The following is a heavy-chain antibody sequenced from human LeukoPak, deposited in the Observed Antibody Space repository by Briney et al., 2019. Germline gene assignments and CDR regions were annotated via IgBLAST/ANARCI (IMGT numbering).Heavy chain of an antibody. V-gene: IGHV4-39*01. D-gene: IGHD3-22*01. CDR1: GGSISSSSYY. J-gene: IGHJ3*02. CDR3: ASDPYDSGGYGAFDI. Sequence: SETLSLTCTVSGGSISSSSYYWGWIRQPPGKGLEWLGSIYYSGSTYSNPSLKSRVTISVDTSKNQFSLKLSSVTAADTAVYYCASDPYDSGGYGAFDIWGQGTMVTVSS. CDR2: IYYSGST.